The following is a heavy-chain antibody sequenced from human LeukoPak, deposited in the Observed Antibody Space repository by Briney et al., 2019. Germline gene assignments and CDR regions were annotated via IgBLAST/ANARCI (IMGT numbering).Heavy chain of an antibody. V-gene: IGHV1-69*06. CDR2: IIPTFGTA. Sequence: ASVKVSCKASGGTFSSYAISWVRQAPGQGLEWMGGIIPTFGTANYAQKFQGRVTMTEDTSTDTAYMELRSLRSDDTAVYFCATALDWTVGKPFALWGRGTLVIVSS. CDR3: ATALDWTVGKPFAL. J-gene: IGHJ2*01. CDR1: GGTFSSYA. D-gene: IGHD3-9*01.